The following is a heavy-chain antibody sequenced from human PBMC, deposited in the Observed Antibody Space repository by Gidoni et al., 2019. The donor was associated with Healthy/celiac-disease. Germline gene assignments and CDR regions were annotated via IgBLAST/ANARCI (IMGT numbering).Heavy chain of an antibody. CDR3: ARRSYHFDY. Sequence: EGQRVESGGGVVQPGGSLRLSCPSSGFTFSCYWVHWVRQAPGKGLVWVSRINSDGSSTSYADSVKGRFTISRDNAKNTLYLQMNSLRAEDTAVYYCARRSYHFDYWGQGTLVTVSS. CDR2: INSDGSST. J-gene: IGHJ4*02. D-gene: IGHD1-26*01. CDR1: GFTFSCYW. V-gene: IGHV3-74*01.